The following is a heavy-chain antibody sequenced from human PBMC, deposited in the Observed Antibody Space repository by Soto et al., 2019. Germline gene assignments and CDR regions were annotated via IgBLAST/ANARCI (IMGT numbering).Heavy chain of an antibody. V-gene: IGHV4-59*01. CDR1: GGSISSYY. D-gene: IGHD2-15*01. J-gene: IGHJ5*02. CDR2: IYYSGST. Sequence: SETLSLTCTVSGGSISSYYWSWIRQPPGKGLEWIGYIYYSGSTNYNPSLKSRVTISVDTSKNQFSLKLSSVTAADTAVYYCAREFSGAPSKYNWFDPWGQGTLVTVSS. CDR3: AREFSGAPSKYNWFDP.